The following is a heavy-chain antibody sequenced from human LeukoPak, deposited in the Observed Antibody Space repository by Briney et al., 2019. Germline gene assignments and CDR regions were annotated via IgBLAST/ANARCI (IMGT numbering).Heavy chain of an antibody. CDR3: ARDDGGDWNYDY. V-gene: IGHV3-33*01. J-gene: IGHJ4*02. CDR1: GFTFSSYG. D-gene: IGHD1-7*01. CDR2: IWFDGKNE. Sequence: GRSLRLSCAASGFTFSSYGMHWVRQAPGKGLEWVADIWFDGKNEHFADSVKGRFTISRDNSKNTMYLQINSLRAEDTAVYYCARDDGGDWNYDYWGQGTLVTVSS.